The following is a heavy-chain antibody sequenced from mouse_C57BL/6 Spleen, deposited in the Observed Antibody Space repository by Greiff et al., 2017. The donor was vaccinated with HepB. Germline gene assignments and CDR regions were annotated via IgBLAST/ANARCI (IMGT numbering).Heavy chain of an antibody. CDR3: AREGCITTVVATRGCYFDY. D-gene: IGHD1-1*01. CDR1: GYTFTSYW. V-gene: IGHV1-69*01. Sequence: QVQLQQPGAELVMPGASVKLSCKASGYTFTSYWMHWVKQRPGQGLEWIGEIDPSDSYTNYNQKFKGKSTLTVDKSSSTAYMQLSSLTSEDSAVYYCAREGCITTVVATRGCYFDYWGQGTTLTVSS. CDR2: IDPSDSYT. J-gene: IGHJ2*01.